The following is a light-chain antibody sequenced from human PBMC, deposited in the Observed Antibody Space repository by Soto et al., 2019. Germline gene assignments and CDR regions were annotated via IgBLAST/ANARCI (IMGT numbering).Light chain of an antibody. CDR1: SSNIGAGYD. V-gene: IGLV1-40*01. CDR3: QSYESSLSGWI. Sequence: QSVLTQPPSVSGAPGQRVTISCTGSSSNIGAGYDVHWYQQVPGTAPKLLIYGNSNRPSGVPDRFSASKSGTSASLAITGLQAEDEADYHCQSYESSLSGWIFGGGTKLTVL. CDR2: GNS. J-gene: IGLJ2*01.